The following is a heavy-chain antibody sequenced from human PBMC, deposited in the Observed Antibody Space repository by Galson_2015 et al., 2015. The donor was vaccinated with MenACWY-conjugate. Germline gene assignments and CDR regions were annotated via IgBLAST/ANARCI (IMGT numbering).Heavy chain of an antibody. J-gene: IGHJ4*02. CDR1: GAPITSSDYF. CDR3: ARESSYCAGGTCGYF. CDR2: VFYNGTT. D-gene: IGHD2-15*01. Sequence: LSLTCTASGAPITSSDYFGSWIRQSPGKGLEWIGTVFYNGTTYYNPSLKSRVTISVDTSKHQISLNLHSATSADAAVYYCARESSYCAGGTCGYFWGQGALVTVSS. V-gene: IGHV4-39*07.